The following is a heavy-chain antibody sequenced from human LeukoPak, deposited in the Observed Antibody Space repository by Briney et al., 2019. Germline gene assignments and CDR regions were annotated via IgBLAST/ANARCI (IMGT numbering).Heavy chain of an antibody. J-gene: IGHJ4*02. V-gene: IGHV4-4*09. D-gene: IGHD2-2*01. CDR1: GGSITTYN. CDR3: ARRTPGPQLDEYVAYFFDH. Sequence: SETLSLICTVSGGSITTYNWIWIRQTPGQALEWIGHIYSSGATKYNPSLKSRATILLDTSKNQLSLKLSSVSAADTAVYYCARRTPGPQLDEYVAYFFDHWGQGTQVTVSS. CDR2: IYSSGAT.